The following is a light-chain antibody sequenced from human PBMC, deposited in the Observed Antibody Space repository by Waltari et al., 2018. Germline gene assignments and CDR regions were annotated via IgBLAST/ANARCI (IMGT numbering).Light chain of an antibody. V-gene: IGLV2-23*01. CDR1: RNDVGSYNL. CDR2: EGS. CDR3: CSYASGSTII. Sequence: QSALTQPASVSGSPGQSITIPFTGTRNDVGSYNLVSCYQRHPGKAPELLIYEGSKRPSGVSNRFSGSKSGNTASLTISGLQAEDEADYFCCSYASGSTIIFGGGTKLTVL. J-gene: IGLJ2*01.